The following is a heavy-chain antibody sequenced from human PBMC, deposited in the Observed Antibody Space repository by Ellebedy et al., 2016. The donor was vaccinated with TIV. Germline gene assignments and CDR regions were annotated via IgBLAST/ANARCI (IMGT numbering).Heavy chain of an antibody. CDR2: INPNSGGT. CDR1: GYTFTGYY. J-gene: IGHJ5*02. CDR3: ARDAIPRHSGYDFWFDP. V-gene: IGHV1-2*02. Sequence: AASVKVSCKASGYTFTGYYMHWVRQAPGQGLEWMGWINPNSGGTNYAQKFQGRVTMTRDTSISTAYMELSRLRSDDTAVYYCARDAIPRHSGYDFWFDPWGQGTLVTVSS. D-gene: IGHD5-12*01.